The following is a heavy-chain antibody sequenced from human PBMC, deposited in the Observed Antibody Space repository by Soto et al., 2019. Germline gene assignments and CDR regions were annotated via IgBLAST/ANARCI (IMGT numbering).Heavy chain of an antibody. D-gene: IGHD3-22*01. V-gene: IGHV3-53*01. CDR2: IKTPENT. CDR3: AKFSYDSSGYLFDY. Sequence: PGGSLRLSCAASGFSVSSNYMSWVRQAPGKGLEWVSLIKTPENTYYADSVKGRFSISRDNYKNTVYLQMNSLRAEDTAVYYCAKFSYDSSGYLFDYWGQGTLVTVSS. CDR1: GFSVSSNY. J-gene: IGHJ4*02.